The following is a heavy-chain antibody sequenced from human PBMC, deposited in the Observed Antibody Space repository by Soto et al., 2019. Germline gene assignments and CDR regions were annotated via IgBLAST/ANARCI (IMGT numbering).Heavy chain of an antibody. V-gene: IGHV4-31*03. CDR2: IYYSGST. CDR1: GGSISSGGYY. J-gene: IGHJ6*02. Sequence: LSLTCTVSGGSISSGGYYWSWIRQHPGKGLEWIGYIYYSGSTYYNPSLKSRVTISVDTSKNQFSLKLSSVTAADTAVYYCARSGGALVGAPVPVYYYYGMDVWGQGTTVTVSS. D-gene: IGHD1-26*01. CDR3: ARSGGALVGAPVPVYYYYGMDV.